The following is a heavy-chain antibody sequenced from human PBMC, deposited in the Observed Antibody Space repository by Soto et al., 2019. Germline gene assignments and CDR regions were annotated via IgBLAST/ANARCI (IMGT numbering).Heavy chain of an antibody. D-gene: IGHD2-8*01. CDR2: IHHSGTT. V-gene: IGHV4-38-2*01. CDR3: ARTIYWINGLCSPVYGMDV. CDR1: GRSFSGYK. Sequence: PSETLSLTCAVYGRSFSGYKWGWVRQPPLKVQERIGSIHHSGTTYYNPSLKSRATVSVDTSKNQFSLKLSSVTSADTAVYYCARTIYWINGLCSPVYGMDVWGQGTTVTVSS. J-gene: IGHJ6*02.